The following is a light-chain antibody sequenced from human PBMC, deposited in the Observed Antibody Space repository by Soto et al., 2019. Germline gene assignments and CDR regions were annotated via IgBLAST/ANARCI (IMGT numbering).Light chain of an antibody. Sequence: DIQMTQSPSSVSASVGDRVTITCRASQGVSSWLAWYQQKRGHATKLLIYAASSLQSGVPPRFSGSGSGTDFTLTISSLQPEDFATYYCQQPNSFPRPITFGQGTRLEIK. CDR2: AAS. V-gene: IGKV1-12*01. J-gene: IGKJ5*01. CDR3: QQPNSFPRPIT. CDR1: QGVSSW.